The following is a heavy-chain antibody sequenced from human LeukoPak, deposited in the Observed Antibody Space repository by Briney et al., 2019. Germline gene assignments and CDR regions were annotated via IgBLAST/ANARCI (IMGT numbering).Heavy chain of an antibody. V-gene: IGHV1-18*01. D-gene: IGHD6-6*01. CDR3: ARDLGWQNTSSAFWFDP. Sequence: ASVKVSCKASGYTFTNYGISWVRQAPGQGLEWMGWISAYNGNTYYAQMLQGRVTMTTDASTSTAYMELRSLTSADTAVYYCARDLGWQNTSSAFWFDPWGQGTLVTVSS. J-gene: IGHJ5*02. CDR2: ISAYNGNT. CDR1: GYTFTNYG.